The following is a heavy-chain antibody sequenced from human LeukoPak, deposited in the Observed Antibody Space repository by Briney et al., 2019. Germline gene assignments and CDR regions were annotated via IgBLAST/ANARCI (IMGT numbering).Heavy chain of an antibody. J-gene: IGHJ4*02. CDR3: ARGTTLYYYDSSGPDY. V-gene: IGHV3-48*01. CDR1: GFTFSDYR. CDR2: ISSSSTSI. D-gene: IGHD3-22*01. Sequence: GGSLRLSCAASGFTFSDYRMMWVRQAPRKGLEWVSSISSSSTSIYYADSVKGRFTTSRDNAKNSLFLQINSLRVEDTAVYYCARGTTLYYYDSSGPDYWGQGTLVTVSS.